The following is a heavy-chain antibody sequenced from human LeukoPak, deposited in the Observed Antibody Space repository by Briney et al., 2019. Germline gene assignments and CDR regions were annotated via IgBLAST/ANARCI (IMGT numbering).Heavy chain of an antibody. D-gene: IGHD6-13*01. V-gene: IGHV4-34*01. J-gene: IGHJ5*02. Sequence: SETLSLTCAVYGGSFSGYYWSWIRQPPGKGLEWIGEINHSGSTNYNPSLKSRVTISVDTSKNQFSLKLSSVTAADTAVYYCASGGQLVHPGSSSWLDPWGQGTLVTVSS. CDR1: GGSFSGYY. CDR3: ASGGQLVHPGSSSWLDP. CDR2: INHSGST.